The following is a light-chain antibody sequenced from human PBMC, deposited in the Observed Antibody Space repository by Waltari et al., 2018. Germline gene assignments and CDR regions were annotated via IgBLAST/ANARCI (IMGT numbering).Light chain of an antibody. CDR3: SSYAGSSYV. CDR2: DVN. CDR1: SSDVGNYNY. J-gene: IGLJ1*01. Sequence: QSALTQPPSASGSLGQSVTISCTGTSSDVGNYNYVSWYQQHPGRAPKLTIYDVNRRPSRVPDRFSCSKYGNTAYLAVSGLQPEDEADYYCSSYAGSSYVFGTGTTVTVL. V-gene: IGLV2-8*01.